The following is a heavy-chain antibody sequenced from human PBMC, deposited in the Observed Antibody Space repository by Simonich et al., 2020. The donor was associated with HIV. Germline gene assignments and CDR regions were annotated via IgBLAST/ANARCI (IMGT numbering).Heavy chain of an antibody. CDR2: INHSGST. D-gene: IGHD3-9*01. Sequence: QVQLQQWGAGLLKPSETLSFTCAVYGGSFSGYYWSWIRQPPGKGLGWIGEINHSGSTNYNPSLKSRVTVSVDTSKNQFSLKLSSVTAADTALYYCARGDYYNIFTAYAFDIWGQGTMVTVSS. CDR3: ARGDYYNIFTAYAFDI. CDR1: GGSFSGYY. V-gene: IGHV4-34*01. J-gene: IGHJ3*02.